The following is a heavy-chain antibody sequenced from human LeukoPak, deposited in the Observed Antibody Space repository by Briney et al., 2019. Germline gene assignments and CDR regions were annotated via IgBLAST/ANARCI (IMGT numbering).Heavy chain of an antibody. CDR1: GASSSSSTYF. J-gene: IGHJ4*02. CDR2: TYYSGST. D-gene: IGHD6-13*01. V-gene: IGHV4-39*01. CDR3: ARHAGGIAAAGTRPFDY. Sequence: SETLSLTCTVSGASSSSSTYFWGLILQPPRKFLSLFGSTYYSGSTYYNPSLKSRVTMSVDTSKNQFSLKLSSVTAADTAVYYCARHAGGIAAAGTRPFDYWGQGTLVTVSS.